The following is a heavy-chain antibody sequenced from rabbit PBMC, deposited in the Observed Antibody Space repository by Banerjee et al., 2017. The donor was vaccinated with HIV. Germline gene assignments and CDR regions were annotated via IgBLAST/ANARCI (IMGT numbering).Heavy chain of an antibody. J-gene: IGHJ4*01. D-gene: IGHD1-1*01. CDR3: ARDLVGVIGWNFGW. V-gene: IGHV1S45*01. CDR1: GVSLSDKDA. Sequence: LEESGGGLVQPEGSLTLTCKASGVSLSDKDAMCWVRQAPGKGLEWIACINIITGKAVYARWAKGRFITSRTSSSTVTLQMTSLTAADTATYLCARDLVGVIGWNFGWWGPGTLVTVS. CDR2: INIITGKA.